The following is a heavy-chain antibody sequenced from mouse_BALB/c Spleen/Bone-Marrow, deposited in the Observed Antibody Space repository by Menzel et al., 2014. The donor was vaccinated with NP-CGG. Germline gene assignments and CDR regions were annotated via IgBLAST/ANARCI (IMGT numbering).Heavy chain of an antibody. CDR2: ISSKSTNYTT. V-gene: IGHV10-1*01. D-gene: IGHD2-4*01. CDR3: VRQDYDYPMDY. CDR1: GFTFNIYA. J-gene: IGHJ4*01. Sequence: EVKLVESGGGLVQPKGSLKLSCAASGFTFNIYAMNWVRQAPRKGLEWVARISSKSTNYTTCYADSVKDRFTISSGDSQSMLYLQMNSLKTEDTAIYYCVRQDYDYPMDYWGQGTSVTVSS.